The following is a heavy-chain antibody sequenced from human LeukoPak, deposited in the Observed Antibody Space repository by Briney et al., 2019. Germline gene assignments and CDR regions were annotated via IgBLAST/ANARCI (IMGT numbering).Heavy chain of an antibody. Sequence: GRSLPLSCAASGFTFGDYGMSWVRQAPGEGREGVGFIRSKPYGETIEYGAYVKGRFTISRDDSESIAYLQMNSLKTEDTAVYYCTRGDYYDSSGYYLLFDYWGQGTLVSVSS. CDR3: TRGDYYDSSGYYLLFDY. V-gene: IGHV3-49*04. D-gene: IGHD3-22*01. CDR2: IRSKPYGETI. J-gene: IGHJ4*02. CDR1: GFTFGDYG.